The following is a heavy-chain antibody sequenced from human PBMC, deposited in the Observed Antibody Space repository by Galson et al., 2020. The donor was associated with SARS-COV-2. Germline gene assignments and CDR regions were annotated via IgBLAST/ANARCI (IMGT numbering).Heavy chain of an antibody. D-gene: IGHD1-26*01. CDR1: GVSFSGYY. V-gene: IGHV4-34*01. J-gene: IGHJ4*02. Sequence: SETLSLTCAVYGVSFSGYYWSWIRQSPGKGLEWIGEIKHSGSTNYNPSLKSRVTISVDTSKNQFSLKLSSVTAADTAVYYCARARGYSGSTIDYWGQGILVTVSS. CDR3: ARARGYSGSTIDY. CDR2: IKHSGST.